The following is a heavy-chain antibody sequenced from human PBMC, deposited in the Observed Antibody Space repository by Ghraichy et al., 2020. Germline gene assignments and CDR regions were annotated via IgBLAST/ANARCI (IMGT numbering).Heavy chain of an antibody. V-gene: IGHV3-23*01. CDR1: GVTFSNYV. CDR2: ISGSGDST. J-gene: IGHJ4*02. Sequence: GGSLRLSCAASGVTFSNYVMGWVRQAPGEGLEWVSDISGSGDSTFYRDSVKGRFTISRDNAKNTLYLQINSLRAEDTAVYFCAKRQRGNGGPFDYWGQGALVTVSS. D-gene: IGHD2-15*01. CDR3: AKRQRGNGGPFDY.